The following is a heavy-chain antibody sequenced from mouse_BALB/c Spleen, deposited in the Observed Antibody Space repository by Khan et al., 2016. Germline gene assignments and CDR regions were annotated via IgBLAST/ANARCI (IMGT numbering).Heavy chain of an antibody. CDR1: GFNIQDYY. CDR3: NAVYYGSDVYFDY. J-gene: IGHJ2*01. Sequence: VQLQQSGAELVRSGASVKLSCTASGFNIQDYYMHWVKQRPDQGLEWIGWIDPENGDTEYAPKFQGKATMTADTSSNAAYLQFSSLTSEDSAVYYCNAVYYGSDVYFDYWGQGTTLTVSS. V-gene: IGHV14-4*02. CDR2: IDPENGDT. D-gene: IGHD1-1*01.